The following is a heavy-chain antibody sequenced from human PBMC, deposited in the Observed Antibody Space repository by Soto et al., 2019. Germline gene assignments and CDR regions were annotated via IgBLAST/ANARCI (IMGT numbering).Heavy chain of an antibody. CDR2: ISYDGSHK. CDR1: GFTFSIYK. CDR3: AREQNSATYEGGFFP. Sequence: QVQLVESGGSVVQPGRSLRLSCAASGFTFSIYKMHWVRQAPGKGLEWVALISYDGSHKYYADSVKGRFTIARDNSKNTLYLQLDSLRPEDTAVYYCAREQNSATYEGGFFPSGQGTLVTVSS. D-gene: IGHD5-12*01. V-gene: IGHV3-30*03. J-gene: IGHJ5*02.